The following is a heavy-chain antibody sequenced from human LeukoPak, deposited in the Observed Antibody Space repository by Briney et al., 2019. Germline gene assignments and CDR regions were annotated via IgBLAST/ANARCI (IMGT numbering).Heavy chain of an antibody. Sequence: GGSLRLSCAAPRFTFSTYGMHWVRQAPGKGLERVAIISYDGNDKDYADSVRGRFTISRDNSKNTLYLQMNSLRSEDTAVYYCAKSTAPAGYYLDYWGQGILVTVSS. J-gene: IGHJ4*02. CDR1: RFTFSTYG. CDR2: ISYDGNDK. V-gene: IGHV3-30*18. D-gene: IGHD2-2*01. CDR3: AKSTAPAGYYLDY.